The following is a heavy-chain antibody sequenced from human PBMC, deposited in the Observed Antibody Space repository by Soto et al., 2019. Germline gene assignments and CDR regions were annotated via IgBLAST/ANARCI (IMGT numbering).Heavy chain of an antibody. V-gene: IGHV1-18*01. CDR3: ARSRTYSWFDP. D-gene: IGHD1-26*01. Sequence: QVQLVQSGAEVKKPGASVKVSCKTSGYTFTSYGITWMRQAPGQGLERMGWISVYNGDTNYAQKFQGRVTMTKETSSNTAYMEVRGLRSDVTAVYYCARSRTYSWFDPWGQGTLVTVAS. CDR1: GYTFTSYG. J-gene: IGHJ5*02. CDR2: ISVYNGDT.